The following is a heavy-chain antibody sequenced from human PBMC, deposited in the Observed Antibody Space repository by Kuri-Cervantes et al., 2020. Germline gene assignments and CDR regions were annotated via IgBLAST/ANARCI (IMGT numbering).Heavy chain of an antibody. J-gene: IGHJ4*02. CDR2: ISSSGSTI. D-gene: IGHD6-19*01. V-gene: IGHV3-48*04. Sequence: GGSLRLSCAASGFTFSSYGMNRVRQAPGKGLEWVSYISSSGSTIYYADSVKGRFTISRDNAKNSLYLQMNSLRAEDTAFYYCASNGVAVAGTRGGGDYWGQGTLVTVSS. CDR1: GFTFSSYG. CDR3: ASNGVAVAGTRGGGDY.